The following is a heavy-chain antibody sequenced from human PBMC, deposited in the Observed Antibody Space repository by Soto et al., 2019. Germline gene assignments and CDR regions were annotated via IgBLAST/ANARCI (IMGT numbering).Heavy chain of an antibody. CDR3: ASDYYGMDV. CDR2: ISGSGGST. Sequence: EVQLLESGGGLVQPGGSLRLSCAASGSTFNNYAMNWVRQAPGKGLEWVSAISGSGGSTDYADSVKGRFTMSRDISNNTLYLQMNSRRAEDTAVYYCASDYYGMDVWGQGTTVTVSS. CDR1: GSTFNNYA. V-gene: IGHV3-23*01. J-gene: IGHJ6*02.